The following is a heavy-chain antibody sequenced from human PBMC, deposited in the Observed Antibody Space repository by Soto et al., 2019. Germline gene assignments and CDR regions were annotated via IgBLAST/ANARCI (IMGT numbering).Heavy chain of an antibody. V-gene: IGHV4-34*01. CDR3: ARIHYYDFWSGYPPYYYGMDV. CDR1: GGSFSGYY. Sequence: SETLSLTCAVYGGSFSGYYWSWIRQPPGKGLEWIWEINHSGSTNYNPSLKSRVTISVDTSKNQFSLKLSSVTAADTAVYYCARIHYYDFWSGYPPYYYGMDVWGQGTTVTVSS. D-gene: IGHD3-3*01. CDR2: INHSGST. J-gene: IGHJ6*02.